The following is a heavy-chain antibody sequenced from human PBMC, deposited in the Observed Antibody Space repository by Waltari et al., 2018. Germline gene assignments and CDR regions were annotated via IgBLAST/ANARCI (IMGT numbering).Heavy chain of an antibody. Sequence: EVQLVQSGGGFVQPGGSLRLSCAASGFIFRQKNLSWVRQAPGKGLEWVSYISGRSTNKDYAESVQGRFTISRDNDKKLLFLEMRGLRDEDTATYYCVRETMNWFDVWGQGSPVIVSS. J-gene: IGHJ5*02. CDR3: VRETMNWFDV. V-gene: IGHV3-48*02. CDR1: GFIFRQKN. CDR2: ISGRSTNK.